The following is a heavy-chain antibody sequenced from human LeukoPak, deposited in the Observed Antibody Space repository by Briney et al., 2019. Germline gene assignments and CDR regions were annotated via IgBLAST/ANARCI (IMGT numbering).Heavy chain of an antibody. D-gene: IGHD1-26*01. J-gene: IGHJ4*02. CDR2: ISSSSSTI. CDR3: ARAGGTGY. CDR1: GFTFSSYS. Sequence: GGSLRLSCAASGFTFSSYSMNWVRQAPGKGLEWVSYISSSSSTIYYADSVEGRFTISRDNAKNSLYLQMNSLRAEDTAVYYCARAGGTGYWGQGTLVTVSS. V-gene: IGHV3-48*01.